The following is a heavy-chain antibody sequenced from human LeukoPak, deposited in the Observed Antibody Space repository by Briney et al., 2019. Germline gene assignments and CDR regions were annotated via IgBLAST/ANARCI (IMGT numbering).Heavy chain of an antibody. CDR3: ARQFGAARNWFDP. D-gene: IGHD3-16*01. V-gene: IGHV4-59*01. Sequence: SETLSLTCTVSGGSISSYYWSWIRQPPGEGLEWIGYIYYSGSTNYNPSLKSRVTISVDTSKNQFSLKLSSVTAADTAVYYCARQFGAARNWFDPWGQGTLVTVSS. CDR2: IYYSGST. CDR1: GGSISSYY. J-gene: IGHJ5*02.